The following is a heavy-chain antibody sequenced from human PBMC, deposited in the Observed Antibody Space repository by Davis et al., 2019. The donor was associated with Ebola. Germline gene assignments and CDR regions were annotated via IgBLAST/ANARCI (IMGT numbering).Heavy chain of an antibody. J-gene: IGHJ4*02. CDR1: GGTFSSYA. CDR2: IIPILGVA. V-gene: IGHV1-69*04. D-gene: IGHD3-10*01. Sequence: AASVKVSCKASGGTFSSYAISWVRQAPGQGLEWMGRIIPILGVANYAQKFQGRVTITADKSTSTAYMELSSLRSEDTAVYYCARERVYGSGFDFDYWGQGTLVTVSS. CDR3: ARERVYGSGFDFDY.